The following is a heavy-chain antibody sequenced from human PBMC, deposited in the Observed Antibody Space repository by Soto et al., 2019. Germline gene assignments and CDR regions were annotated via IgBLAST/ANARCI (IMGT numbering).Heavy chain of an antibody. Sequence: PGGSLRLSCAASGFTFSSYAMSWVRQAPGQGLEWVSSISSSSTYTYYAASVKGRFTISRDNAKNSLYLQMNSLRAEDTAVYYCARVGSPGYCSGGYCPPPDYWGQGTLVTVSS. CDR3: ARVGSPGYCSGGYCPPPDY. D-gene: IGHD2-15*01. J-gene: IGHJ4*02. CDR2: ISSSSTYT. CDR1: GFTFSSYA. V-gene: IGHV3-21*01.